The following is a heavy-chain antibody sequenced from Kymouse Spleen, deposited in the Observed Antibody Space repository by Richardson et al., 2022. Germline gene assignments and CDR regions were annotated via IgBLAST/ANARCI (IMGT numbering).Heavy chain of an antibody. CDR3: AKDGGADAFDI. Sequence: EVQLVESGGGLVQPGRSLRLSCAASGFTFDDYAMHWVRQAPGKGLEWVSGISWNSGSIGYADSVKGRFTISRDNAKNSLYLQMNSLRAEDTALYYCAKDGGADAFDIWGQGTMVTVSS. CDR2: ISWNSGSI. D-gene: IGHD4-17*01,IGHD4-23*01. CDR1: GFTFDDYA. V-gene: IGHV3-9*01. J-gene: IGHJ3*02.